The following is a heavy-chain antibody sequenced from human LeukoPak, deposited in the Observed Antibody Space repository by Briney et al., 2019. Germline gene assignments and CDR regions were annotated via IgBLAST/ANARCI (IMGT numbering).Heavy chain of an antibody. Sequence: GGSLRLSCAASGFTFSRYRMSCVRQAPGKGMEWVANIKEDGSEKYYVDSVKGRFTISRDNAKNSLYLQMNSLRAEDTAVYYCARDLLNGYDYWGQGTLVTVS. V-gene: IGHV3-7*01. J-gene: IGHJ4*02. CDR2: IKEDGSEK. CDR1: GFTFSRYR. CDR3: ARDLLNGYDY. D-gene: IGHD2-2*03.